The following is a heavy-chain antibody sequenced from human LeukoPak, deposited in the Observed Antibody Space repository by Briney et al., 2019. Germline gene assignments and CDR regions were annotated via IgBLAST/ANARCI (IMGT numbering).Heavy chain of an antibody. CDR2: VWYDGSKK. Sequence: GGSLRLSCAASGFTFSSYGMHWVRQAPGKGLEWVAVVWYDGSKKYSADSVKGRITISRDDSKNTLYLQMNSLRAEDTAVYYCARAISWNDYGDYGLDYWGQGTLVTVSS. V-gene: IGHV3-33*01. CDR1: GFTFSSYG. J-gene: IGHJ4*02. D-gene: IGHD4-17*01. CDR3: ARAISWNDYGDYGLDY.